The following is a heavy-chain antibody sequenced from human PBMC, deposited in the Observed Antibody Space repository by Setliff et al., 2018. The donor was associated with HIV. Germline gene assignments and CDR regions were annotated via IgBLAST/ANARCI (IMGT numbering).Heavy chain of an antibody. V-gene: IGHV4-31*03. CDR3: ARQPSWGSIDY. CDR1: GGSISSGGYY. CDR2: IYYSGTT. Sequence: SETLSLTCTVSGGSISSGGYYWSWIRQHPGKGLEWIGYIYYSGTTHYNPSLKSRVLISVDTSKNQFSLKLSSVTAADTAVYYCARQPSWGSIDYWGQGALVTVSS. J-gene: IGHJ4*02. D-gene: IGHD7-27*01.